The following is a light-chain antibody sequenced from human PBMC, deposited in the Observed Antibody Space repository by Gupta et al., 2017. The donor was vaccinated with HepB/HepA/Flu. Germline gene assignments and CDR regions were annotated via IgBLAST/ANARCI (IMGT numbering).Light chain of an antibody. CDR1: KLDDKF. CDR3: QAWDSSDYYVT. Sequence: SHVLTQPPSVSVSPAQTASNNCSGDKLDDKFVSWYQQTPGQSPVCIIYQDKKRPSGIPERFSGNNAGTTATLTISVTQAMDEADYYCQAWDSSDYYVTFGGGTKLTVL. CDR2: QDK. J-gene: IGLJ2*01. V-gene: IGLV3-1*01.